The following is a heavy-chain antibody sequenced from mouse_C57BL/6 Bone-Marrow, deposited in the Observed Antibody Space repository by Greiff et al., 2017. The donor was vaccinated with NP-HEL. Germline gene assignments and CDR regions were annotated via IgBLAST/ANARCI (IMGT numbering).Heavy chain of an antibody. V-gene: IGHV10-3*01. Sequence: EVKLVESGGGLVQPKGSLKLSCAASGFTFNTYAMHWVRQAPGKGLEWVARIRSNSSNYATYYADSVKDRFTISRDDSQSMLYLQMNNLKTEDTAMYYCVRGQARELYAMDYWGQGTSVTVSS. J-gene: IGHJ4*01. CDR1: GFTFNTYA. CDR2: IRSNSSNYAT. D-gene: IGHD3-2*01. CDR3: VRGQARELYAMDY.